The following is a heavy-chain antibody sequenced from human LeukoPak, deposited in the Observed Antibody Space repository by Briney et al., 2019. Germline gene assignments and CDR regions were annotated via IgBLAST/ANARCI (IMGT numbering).Heavy chain of an antibody. J-gene: IGHJ4*02. CDR3: ARDVAAAGSFDY. V-gene: IGHV3-23*01. D-gene: IGHD6-13*01. CDR2: ISGSGGST. Sequence: GGSLRLSCAASGFTFSSYAMSWVRQAPGKGLQWVSAISGSGGSTYYADSVKGRFTISRDNSKNTLYLQMNSLRAEDTAVYYCARDVAAAGSFDYWGQGTLVTVSS. CDR1: GFTFSSYA.